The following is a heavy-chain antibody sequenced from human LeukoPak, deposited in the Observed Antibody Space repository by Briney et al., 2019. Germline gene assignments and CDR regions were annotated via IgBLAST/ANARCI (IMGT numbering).Heavy chain of an antibody. Sequence: SQTLSLTRTVSGGSISSGGYYWSWIRQHPGKGLEWIGYIYYSGSTYYNPSLKSRVTISVDTSKNQFSLKLSSVTAADTAAYYCARDYGDIIDYWGQGTLVTVSS. CDR3: ARDYGDIIDY. J-gene: IGHJ4*02. CDR1: GGSISSGGYY. V-gene: IGHV4-31*03. D-gene: IGHD4-17*01. CDR2: IYYSGST.